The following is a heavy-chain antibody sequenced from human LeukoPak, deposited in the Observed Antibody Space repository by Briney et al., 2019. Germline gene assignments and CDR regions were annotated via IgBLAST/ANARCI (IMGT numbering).Heavy chain of an antibody. CDR2: IKQDGSEK. D-gene: IGHD3-9*01. CDR1: GFTFSSYS. J-gene: IGHJ4*02. V-gene: IGHV3-7*04. Sequence: GGSLRLSCAASGFTFSSYSMNWVRQAPGKGLEWVANIKQDGSEKYYVDSVKGRFTISRDNAKNSLYLQVNSLRAKDTAVYYCARRGLRYFDYYFDYWGQGTLVTVSS. CDR3: ARRGLRYFDYYFDY.